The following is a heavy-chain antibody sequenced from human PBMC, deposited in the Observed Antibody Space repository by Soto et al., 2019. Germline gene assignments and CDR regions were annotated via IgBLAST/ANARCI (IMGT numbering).Heavy chain of an antibody. D-gene: IGHD6-25*01. V-gene: IGHV4-61*03. CDR2: ITDVGST. Sequence: LSLTCAVSGGSVSSGIYFWTWIRQSPGKGLEWIGYITDVGSTNYNPSLKSRVTISADTTKNHFSLNLRSVTAADTAVYYCARQRVLPAQYFFDYWGQGIPVTVSS. CDR3: ARQRVLPAQYFFDY. J-gene: IGHJ4*02. CDR1: GGSVSSGIYF.